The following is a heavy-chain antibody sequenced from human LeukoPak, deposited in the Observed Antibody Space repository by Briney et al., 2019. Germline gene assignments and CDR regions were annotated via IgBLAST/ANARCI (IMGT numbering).Heavy chain of an antibody. Sequence: PGGSLRLSCAASGFTFSSYAMHWVRQAPGKGLEWVAFIWYDGSNKYYADSVKGRFTISRDNSKNTLYLQMNSLRAEDTAVYYCARDGTVTAGPFDPWGRGTLVTVSS. CDR3: ARDGTVTAGPFDP. V-gene: IGHV3-33*08. CDR2: IWYDGSNK. J-gene: IGHJ5*02. D-gene: IGHD4-11*01. CDR1: GFTFSSYA.